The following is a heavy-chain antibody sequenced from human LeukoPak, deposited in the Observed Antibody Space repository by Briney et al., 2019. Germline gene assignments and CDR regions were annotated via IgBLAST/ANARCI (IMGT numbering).Heavy chain of an antibody. CDR2: IYHSGST. J-gene: IGHJ4*02. Sequence: SETLSLTCAASGGSISSGGYSWSWIRQPPGKGLEWIGSIYHSGSTYYNPSLKSRVTISVDRSKNQFSLKLSSVTAADTAVYYCARGSYYDILTGYYGAYYFDYWGQGTLVTVSS. D-gene: IGHD3-9*01. CDR1: GGSISSGGYS. CDR3: ARGSYYDILTGYYGAYYFDY. V-gene: IGHV4-30-2*01.